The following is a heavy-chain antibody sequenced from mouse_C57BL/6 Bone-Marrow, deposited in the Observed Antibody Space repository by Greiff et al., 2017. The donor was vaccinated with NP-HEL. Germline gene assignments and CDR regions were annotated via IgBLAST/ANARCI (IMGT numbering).Heavy chain of an antibody. CDR2: ISSGSSTI. V-gene: IGHV5-17*01. D-gene: IGHD1-1*01. CDR3: ARPKSNYYGSSYWYFDV. Sequence: EVQGVESGGGLVKPGGSLKLSCAASGFTFSDYGMHWVRQAPEKGLEWVAYISSGSSTIYYADTVKGRFTISRDNAKNTLFLQMTSLRSEDTAMYYCARPKSNYYGSSYWYFDVWGTGTTVTVSS. J-gene: IGHJ1*03. CDR1: GFTFSDYG.